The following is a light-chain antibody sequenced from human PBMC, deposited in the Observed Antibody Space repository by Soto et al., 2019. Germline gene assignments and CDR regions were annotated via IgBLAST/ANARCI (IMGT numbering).Light chain of an antibody. J-gene: IGKJ4*01. V-gene: IGKV1-12*01. CDR1: QGINNW. CDR2: AVS. Sequence: DLQMTQSPSSVSASVGDRVTITCRASQGINNWLAWYQQKPGTAPELLIYAVSYLQSGVPSRFSGSGSGTDFTLTISRLQPEDFATYFCKQSSAFPLTFGGGTKVEIK. CDR3: KQSSAFPLT.